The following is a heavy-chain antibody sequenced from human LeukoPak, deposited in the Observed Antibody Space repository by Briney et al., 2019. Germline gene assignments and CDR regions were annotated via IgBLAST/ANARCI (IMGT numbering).Heavy chain of an antibody. CDR1: GFTFSDHY. CDR3: ARAPSQNPGNYGY. Sequence: GEPLRLSCAASGFTFSDHYMDWIRQGPGRGVEWGGRIRNKDTKYTKEYAASVKGRFTISRDDSQNSLYLHMNSLKTEDTAVYYCARAPSQNPGNYGYWGQGTLVTVSS. V-gene: IGHV3-72*01. CDR2: IRNKDTKYTK. D-gene: IGHD3-16*01. J-gene: IGHJ4*02.